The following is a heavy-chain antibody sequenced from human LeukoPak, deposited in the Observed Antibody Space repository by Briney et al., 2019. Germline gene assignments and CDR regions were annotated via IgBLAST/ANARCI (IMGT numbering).Heavy chain of an antibody. CDR2: ISPSGNT. J-gene: IGHJ5*02. CDR1: GGSLSSYY. D-gene: IGHD3-3*01. V-gene: IGHV4-4*07. Sequence: PSETLSLTCTVSGGSLSSYYWSWIRQPAGKGLEWIGRISPSGNTNYSPSLKSRVTMSLGTSKNQLSLRLTSVTAADTAVYYCARDETRITIFGVVISVWLDPWGPGTLVTVSS. CDR3: ARDETRITIFGVVISVWLDP.